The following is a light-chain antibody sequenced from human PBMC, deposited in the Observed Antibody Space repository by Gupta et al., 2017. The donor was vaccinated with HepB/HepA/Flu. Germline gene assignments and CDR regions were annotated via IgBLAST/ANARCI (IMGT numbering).Light chain of an antibody. Sequence: QPVLTQPPSASGAPGQRITIPCSGSSSNIGSNYVYWYQQFPGTAPRLLIYRNNQRPSGVPDRFSGSTSGTSASLDISGLRSEDEADYYCAAWDDSLTGLFGGGTKLTVL. CDR3: AAWDDSLTGL. CDR1: SSNIGSNY. J-gene: IGLJ2*01. V-gene: IGLV1-47*01. CDR2: RNN.